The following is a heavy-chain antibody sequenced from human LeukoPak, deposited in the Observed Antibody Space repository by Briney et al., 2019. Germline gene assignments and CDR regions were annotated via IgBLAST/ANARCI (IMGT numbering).Heavy chain of an antibody. Sequence: SETLSLTCTVSGGSITNYYWTWMRQPPGKGLEWIGYIYYSGSTNYNPSLKSRITISVDTSRNQFSLKLTSVTAADTALYYCARGLAGYSGGDDAFDIWGQGTMDTVSS. D-gene: IGHD6-19*01. V-gene: IGHV4-59*01. CDR1: GGSITNYY. CDR2: IYYSGST. CDR3: ARGLAGYSGGDDAFDI. J-gene: IGHJ3*02.